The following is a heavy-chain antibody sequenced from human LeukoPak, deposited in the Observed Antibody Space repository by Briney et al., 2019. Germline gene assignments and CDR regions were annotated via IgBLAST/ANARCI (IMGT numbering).Heavy chain of an antibody. Sequence: SETLSLTCTVSGGSISSSSYYWGWIRQPPGKGLEWIGSIYYSGSTYYNPSLKSRVTISVDTSKNQFSLKLSSVTAADTAVYYCARDFEILGAFDIWGQGTMVTVSS. CDR1: GGSISSSSYY. D-gene: IGHD3-9*01. V-gene: IGHV4-39*07. J-gene: IGHJ3*02. CDR3: ARDFEILGAFDI. CDR2: IYYSGST.